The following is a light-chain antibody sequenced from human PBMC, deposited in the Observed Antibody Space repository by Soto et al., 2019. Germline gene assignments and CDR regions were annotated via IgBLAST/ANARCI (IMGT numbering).Light chain of an antibody. V-gene: IGLV2-11*01. CDR3: CSYAGDFTLV. CDR2: DVG. J-gene: IGLJ3*02. Sequence: QSALTQPRSASGSPGQSVTISCTGTSSDVGGSRFVSWYQQHPDKAPKLMIYDVGKRPSGVPDRFSGSKSGNTASLTISGLQAEDEADYFCCSYAGDFTLVFGGGTKLTVL. CDR1: SSDVGGSRF.